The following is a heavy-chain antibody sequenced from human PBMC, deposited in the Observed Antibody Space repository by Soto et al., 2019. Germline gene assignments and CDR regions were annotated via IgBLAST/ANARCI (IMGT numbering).Heavy chain of an antibody. CDR2: INAGNGNT. CDR3: ARVAECSSTSCYTWWFDP. CDR1: GYTFTSYA. V-gene: IGHV1-3*01. D-gene: IGHD2-2*02. Sequence: ASVKVSCKASGYTFTSYAMHWVRQAPGQRREWMGWINAGNGNTKYSQKFQGRVTITRDTSASTAYMELSSLRSEDTAVYYCARVAECSSTSCYTWWFDPWGQGXLVTVSS. J-gene: IGHJ5*02.